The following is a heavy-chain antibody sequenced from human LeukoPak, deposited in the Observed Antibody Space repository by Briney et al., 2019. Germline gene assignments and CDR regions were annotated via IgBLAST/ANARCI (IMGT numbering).Heavy chain of an antibody. V-gene: IGHV1-2*02. Sequence: AXVKVXXXASGYTFTSYYMHWVRQAPGQGLEWMGGINPNSGGTNYAQKFQGRVTMTRDTSISTAYMEMRRLRSDDTAVYYCERXXVEXXDSSGYSYGXFDIWGQGTMVTVSS. D-gene: IGHD3-22*01. CDR1: GYTFTSYY. J-gene: IGHJ3*02. CDR2: INPNSGGT. CDR3: ERXXVEXXDSSGYSYGXFDI.